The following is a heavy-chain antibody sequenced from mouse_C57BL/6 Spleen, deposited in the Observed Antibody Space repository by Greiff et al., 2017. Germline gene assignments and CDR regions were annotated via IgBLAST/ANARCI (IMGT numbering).Heavy chain of an antibody. V-gene: IGHV5-16*01. J-gene: IGHJ1*03. Sequence: EVKVEESEGGLVQPGSSMKLSCTASGFTFSDYYMAWVRQVPEKGLEWVANINYDGSSTYYLDSLKSRFIISRYTAKNILYLQMSSLKSEDTATYYCARDRDGYWYFDVWGTGTTVTVSS. CDR3: ARDRDGYWYFDV. CDR2: INYDGSST. CDR1: GFTFSDYY. D-gene: IGHD2-3*01.